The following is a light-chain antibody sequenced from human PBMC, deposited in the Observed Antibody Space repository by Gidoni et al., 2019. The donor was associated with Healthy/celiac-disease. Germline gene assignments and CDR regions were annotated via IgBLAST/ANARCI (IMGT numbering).Light chain of an antibody. Sequence: QSALTPSAFVSASPGQSITISCTGTSSDVGSYNLVSWYQQHPGKAPKLMIYEGSKRPSGVSNRFSGSKSGNTASLTISGRQAEDEADYYCCSYAGSSTNWVFGGGTKLTVL. CDR1: SSDVGSYNL. V-gene: IGLV2-23*01. CDR3: CSYAGSSTNWV. CDR2: EGS. J-gene: IGLJ3*02.